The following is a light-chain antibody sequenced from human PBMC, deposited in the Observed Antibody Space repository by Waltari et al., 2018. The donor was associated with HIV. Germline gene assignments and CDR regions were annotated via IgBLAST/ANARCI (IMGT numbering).Light chain of an antibody. V-gene: IGLV3-21*01. CDR3: QVWDIITDEVI. J-gene: IGLJ2*01. CDR1: NIGSKR. Sequence: SYVLTQSPSVSVAPGQTAIITCGGNNIGSKRVHWYQQRPGQAPVPIIFDDDDRPSGIPERFSGSNSGDTATLSISRVEAGDEADYFCQVWDIITDEVIFGGGTKMTVL. CDR2: DDD.